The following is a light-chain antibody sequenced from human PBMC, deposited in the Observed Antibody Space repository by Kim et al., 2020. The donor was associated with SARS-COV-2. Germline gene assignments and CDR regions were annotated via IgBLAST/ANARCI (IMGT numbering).Light chain of an antibody. J-gene: IGKJ1*01. CDR3: QQSNASPWT. CDR1: QSINNW. Sequence: ASLGDRVTITCRASQSINNWLAWYQQKPGTAPKMLIYKTSTLESGVPSRFSGSGSGTEFTLTISTLHLDDFATYYCQQSNASPWTFGQGTKVDIK. V-gene: IGKV1-5*03. CDR2: KTS.